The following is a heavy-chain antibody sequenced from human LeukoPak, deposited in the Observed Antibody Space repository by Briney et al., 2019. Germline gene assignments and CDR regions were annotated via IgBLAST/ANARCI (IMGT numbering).Heavy chain of an antibody. D-gene: IGHD2-2*01. V-gene: IGHV3-23*01. Sequence: PGGSLRLSCAASGLTFSSYAMSWVRQAPGKGLEWVSAISGSGGSTYYADSVKGRFTISRDNSKNTLYLQMNSLRAEDTAVYYCAKGPAPSYCSSTSCFFGFDPWGQGTLVTVSS. J-gene: IGHJ5*02. CDR1: GLTFSSYA. CDR2: ISGSGGST. CDR3: AKGPAPSYCSSTSCFFGFDP.